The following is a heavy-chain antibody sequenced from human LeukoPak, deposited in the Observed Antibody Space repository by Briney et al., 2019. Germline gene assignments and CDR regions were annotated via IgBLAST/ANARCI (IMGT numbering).Heavy chain of an antibody. Sequence: SETLSLTCTVSGGSISSYYWSWIRQPPGKGLEWIGYIYYSGSPNFNPSLKSRVLISVDTSKNQFSLKLSSVTAADTAVYYRARQAGYCSSTSCYSNWFDSWGQGTLVTVSS. CDR1: GGSISSYY. CDR2: IYYSGSP. J-gene: IGHJ5*01. CDR3: ARQAGYCSSTSCYSNWFDS. V-gene: IGHV4-59*08. D-gene: IGHD2-2*01.